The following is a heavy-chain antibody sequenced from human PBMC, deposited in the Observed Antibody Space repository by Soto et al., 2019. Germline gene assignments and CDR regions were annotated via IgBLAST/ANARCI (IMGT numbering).Heavy chain of an antibody. D-gene: IGHD2-2*01. V-gene: IGHV3-23*01. CDR2: FSGSGGNI. CDR1: GFTFSPHA. Sequence: GGSLSLSCVAPGFTFSPHARSWVRKVPGKGLEWVSTFSGSGGNIYYGESVKGRFTISRDDPKNTLYLDMNSLRVEDTAVYYCAKDPPWTVGPLAMDVWGQGTTVT. CDR3: AKDPPWTVGPLAMDV. J-gene: IGHJ6*02.